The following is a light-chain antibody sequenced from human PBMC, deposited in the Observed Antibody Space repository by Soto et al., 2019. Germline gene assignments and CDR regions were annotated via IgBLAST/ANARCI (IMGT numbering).Light chain of an antibody. V-gene: IGLV2-14*01. Sequence: QSALTQPASLSGSLGQSITISCTGTTSDVGGYNSVSWFQHLPDKAPKLIISEVTLRPSGVSNRFSGSKSANTASLTISGLQAEDEADYYCASYPAAGTVLFGGGTELTV. CDR3: ASYPAAGTVL. J-gene: IGLJ2*01. CDR2: EVT. CDR1: TSDVGGYNS.